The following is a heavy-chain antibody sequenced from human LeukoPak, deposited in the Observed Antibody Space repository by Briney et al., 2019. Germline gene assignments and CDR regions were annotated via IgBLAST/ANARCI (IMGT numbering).Heavy chain of an antibody. J-gene: IGHJ4*02. CDR1: GLTFSSYW. V-gene: IGHV3-7*04. CDR2: IKEDGTES. CDR3: ARVGSSRPFDN. Sequence: PGGSLRLSCAASGLTFSSYWMTWVRQAPGKGLEWVANIKEDGTESFYVDSVKGRFTISRDNAKSSLFLQMNSLTDEDTAVYYCARVGSSRPFDNWGQGALVTVSS. D-gene: IGHD2-2*01.